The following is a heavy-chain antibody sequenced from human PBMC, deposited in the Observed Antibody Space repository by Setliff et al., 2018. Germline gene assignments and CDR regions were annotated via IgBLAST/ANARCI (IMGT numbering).Heavy chain of an antibody. V-gene: IGHV1-18*01. J-gene: IGHJ3*01. CDR2: ISTHNGNI. CDR1: GYSFTNYG. Sequence: ASVKVSCKASGYSFTNYGVSWVRQAPGQGLEWMGWISTHNGNINYAQKFQGRVTMTTDTSTTIAYMELSSLRSDDTAVYYCGVGTTPFHGFDFWGQGTMVTVS. CDR3: GVGTTPFHGFDF. D-gene: IGHD1-26*01.